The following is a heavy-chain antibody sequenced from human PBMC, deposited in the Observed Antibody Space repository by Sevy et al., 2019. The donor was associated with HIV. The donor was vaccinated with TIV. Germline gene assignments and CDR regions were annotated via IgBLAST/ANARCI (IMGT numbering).Heavy chain of an antibody. CDR3: ARAPSGSQGPGQYFHH. J-gene: IGHJ1*01. V-gene: IGHV1-18*01. CDR2: ITPNNGNT. CDR1: GYTFTNYH. D-gene: IGHD1-26*01. Sequence: ASVKVSCKASGYTFTNYHITWVRQAPGQGLEWMGWITPNNGNTNYARGPQGRVTMTTDTSTATAYMELRNLRSDDTAVYFCARAPSGSQGPGQYFHHWGQGTLVTVSS.